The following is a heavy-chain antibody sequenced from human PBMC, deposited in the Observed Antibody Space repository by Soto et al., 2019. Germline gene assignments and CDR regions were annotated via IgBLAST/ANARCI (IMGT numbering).Heavy chain of an antibody. CDR1: GYSINSGAYY. V-gene: IGHV4-31*11. Sequence: PXETLSLTCAVSGYSINSGAYYWTWIRQPPGKGLEWIGCIYNNGGTDYSPSLKSRVTISMDTSKNQFSLRLTSVTAADTAVYYCARGLTEWSNDYWGQGALVTVSS. CDR3: ARGLTEWSNDY. CDR2: IYNNGGT. D-gene: IGHD3-3*01. J-gene: IGHJ4*02.